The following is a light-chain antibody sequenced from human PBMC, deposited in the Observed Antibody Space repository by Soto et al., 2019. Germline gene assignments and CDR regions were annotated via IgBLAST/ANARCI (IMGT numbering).Light chain of an antibody. CDR2: DVS. V-gene: IGLV2-14*01. CDR3: KSFTTSDTYV. J-gene: IGLJ1*01. CDR1: SSDVGAYNY. Sequence: QSALTQPASVSGSPGQSIAISCTGTSSDVGAYNYVSWYLQYPGKAPKLVIFDVSFRPSGVSNRFSGSKSGNTASLTISGLQAEDEADYYCKSFTTSDTYVFGPGTKVTVL.